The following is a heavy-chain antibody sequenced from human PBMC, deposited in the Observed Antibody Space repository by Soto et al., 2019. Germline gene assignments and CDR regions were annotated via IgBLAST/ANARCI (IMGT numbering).Heavy chain of an antibody. J-gene: IGHJ4*02. CDR2: IRNKANSYST. V-gene: IGHV3-72*01. CDR3: ARDGVGATVYFGYLHY. CDR1: GFTFSDHY. D-gene: IGHD1-26*01. Sequence: GGSLRLSCAASGFTFSDHYVDWVRQAPGKGLEWVARIRNKANSYSTEYAASAKGRFTISRDDSKNLGYLQMSSLKTEDTAVYYCARDGVGATVYFGYLHYWGQGALVTVSS.